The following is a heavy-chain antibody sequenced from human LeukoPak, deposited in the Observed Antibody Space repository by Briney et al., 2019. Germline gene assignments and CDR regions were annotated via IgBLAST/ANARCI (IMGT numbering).Heavy chain of an antibody. J-gene: IGHJ6*03. D-gene: IGHD6-19*01. CDR1: GFTFSSYE. CDR2: ISSSGSTI. CDR3: ARDYEDSSGWSLFSNYYYMDV. Sequence: GGSLRLSCAASGFTFSSYEMNWVRQAPGKGLEWVSYISSSGSTIYYADSVKGRFTISRDNAKNSLYLQMNSLRAEDTAVYYCARDYEDSSGWSLFSNYYYMDVWGKGTTVTISS. V-gene: IGHV3-48*03.